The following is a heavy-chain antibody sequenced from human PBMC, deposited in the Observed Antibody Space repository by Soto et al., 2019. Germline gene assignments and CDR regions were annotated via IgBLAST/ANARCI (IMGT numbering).Heavy chain of an antibody. V-gene: IGHV3-23*01. CDR3: AKSKGYSYGPHPFDY. CDR2: ISGSGGST. Sequence: LRLSCAASGFTFSSYAMSWVRQAPGKGLEWVSAISGSGGSTYYADSVKGRSTISRDNSKNTLYLQMNSLRAEDTAVYYCAKSKGYSYGPHPFDYWGQGTLVTVSS. J-gene: IGHJ4*02. CDR1: GFTFSSYA. D-gene: IGHD5-18*01.